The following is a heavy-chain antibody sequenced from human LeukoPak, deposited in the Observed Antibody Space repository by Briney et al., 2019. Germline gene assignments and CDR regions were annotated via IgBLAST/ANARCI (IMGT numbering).Heavy chain of an antibody. D-gene: IGHD4-17*01. Sequence: SETLSLTCAVYGGSFSGYYWSWIRQPPGKGLEWIGEINHSGSTNYNPSLKRRVTISVDTSKNQFPLKLSSMTAADTAVYYCARGDLDTVTTQRGFQSASWGQGTLVTVSS. J-gene: IGHJ4*02. CDR1: GGSFSGYY. CDR2: INHSGST. V-gene: IGHV4-34*01. CDR3: ARGDLDTVTTQRGFQSAS.